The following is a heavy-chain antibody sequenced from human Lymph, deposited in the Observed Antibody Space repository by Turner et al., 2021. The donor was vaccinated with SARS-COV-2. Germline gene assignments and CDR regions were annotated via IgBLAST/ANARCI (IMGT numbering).Heavy chain of an antibody. V-gene: IGHV3-30-3*01. CDR3: ARDTGGQVDV. J-gene: IGHJ6*02. CDR2: ISYDGSNK. Sequence: QVQLVESGGGVVQPGRSLRLSCAASGFTFSSDAMHWVRQAPGKGLEWVAVISYDGSNKYYADSVKGRFTISRDNSKNTLYLQMNSLRAEDTAVYYCARDTGGQVDVWGQGTTVTVSS. CDR1: GFTFSSDA. D-gene: IGHD2-8*02.